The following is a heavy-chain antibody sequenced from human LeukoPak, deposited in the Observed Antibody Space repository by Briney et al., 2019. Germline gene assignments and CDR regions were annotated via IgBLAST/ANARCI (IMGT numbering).Heavy chain of an antibody. V-gene: IGHV1-18*01. D-gene: IGHD2-2*01. CDR2: ISAYNGNT. CDR3: ARDLMLVVVPAAMPGYYYYGMDV. CDR1: GYTFTSYG. Sequence: ASVKVSCKASGYTFTSYGISWVRQAPGQGLEWMGWISAYNGNTNYAQKLQGRVTMTTDTSTSTAYTELRSLRSDDTAVYYCARDLMLVVVPAAMPGYYYYGMDVWGQGTTVTVSS. J-gene: IGHJ6*02.